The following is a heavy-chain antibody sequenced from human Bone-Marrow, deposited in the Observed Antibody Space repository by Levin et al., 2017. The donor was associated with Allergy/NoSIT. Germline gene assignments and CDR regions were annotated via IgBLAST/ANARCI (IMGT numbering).Heavy chain of an antibody. CDR3: VRDSYWAFDS. CDR1: GFDFKKYS. V-gene: IGHV3-48*02. J-gene: IGHJ4*02. CDR2: MGTSNTI. D-gene: IGHD2-8*02. Sequence: RPGGSLRLSCATSGFDFKKYSMDWVRQVPGKGLEWLSYMGTSNTIYYADSVEGRFTISRDYAKNEVYLQMNSLRDEDTGIYFCVRDSYWAFDSWGQGTRVIVSS.